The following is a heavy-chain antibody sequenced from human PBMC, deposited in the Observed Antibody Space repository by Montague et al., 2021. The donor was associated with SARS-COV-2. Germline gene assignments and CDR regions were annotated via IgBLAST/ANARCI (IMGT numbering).Heavy chain of an antibody. CDR2: TSWTT. CDR3: ARAHSVSGAHLDN. D-gene: IGHD5/OR15-5a*01. Sequence: TSWTTDYIFSLNSRVTISVDTSKNQFSLKLTSVTAADTAVDYCARAHSVSGAHLDNGGKGSLVTVSS. J-gene: IGHJ4*02. V-gene: IGHV4-61*02.